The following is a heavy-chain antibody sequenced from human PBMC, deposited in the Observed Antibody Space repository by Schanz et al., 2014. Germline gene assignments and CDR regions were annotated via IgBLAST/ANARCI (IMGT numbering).Heavy chain of an antibody. CDR2: IASGGSHT. CDR1: GITFSDYA. D-gene: IGHD2-15*01. CDR3: ARDLAGGGNDV. J-gene: IGHJ4*02. Sequence: EVQLLESGGALEQPGGSLRLSCAASGITFSDYAMSWVRQAPGKGLEWVSTIASGGSHTFYADSVTGRFTISRDNSKDTVYLQMNSLRAEDTAVYCCARDLAGGGNDVWGQGTLVTVSS. V-gene: IGHV3-23*01.